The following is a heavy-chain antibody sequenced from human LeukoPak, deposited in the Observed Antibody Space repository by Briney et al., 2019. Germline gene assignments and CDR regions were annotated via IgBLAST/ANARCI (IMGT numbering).Heavy chain of an antibody. V-gene: IGHV3-33*01. CDR1: GFTFSSYG. J-gene: IGHJ4*02. Sequence: PGGPLRLSCAASGFTFSSYGMHWVRQAPGKGLEWVAVIWYDGSNKYYADSVKGRFTISRDNSKNTLYLQMNSLRAEDTAVYYCARGGPVPAAGGYFDYWGQGTPVTVSS. D-gene: IGHD2-2*01. CDR2: IWYDGSNK. CDR3: ARGGPVPAAGGYFDY.